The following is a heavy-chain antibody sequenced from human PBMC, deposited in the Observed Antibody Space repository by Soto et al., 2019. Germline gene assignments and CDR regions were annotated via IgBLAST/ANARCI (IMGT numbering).Heavy chain of an antibody. J-gene: IGHJ5*02. CDR2: INHSGST. Sequence: PSETLSLTCAVYGGSFSGYYWSWIRQPPGKGLEWIGEINHSGSTNYNPSLKSRVTISVDTSKNQFSLKLSSVTAADTAVYYCARVPRGYYDVSGYYFNPWGQGTLVTVS. CDR1: GGSFSGYY. V-gene: IGHV4-34*01. D-gene: IGHD3-22*01. CDR3: ARVPRGYYDVSGYYFNP.